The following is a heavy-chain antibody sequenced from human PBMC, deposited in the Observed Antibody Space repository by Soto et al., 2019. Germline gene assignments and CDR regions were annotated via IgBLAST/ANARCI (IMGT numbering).Heavy chain of an antibody. J-gene: IGHJ4*02. V-gene: IGHV3-30*18. CDR3: AKGGPFSIAAAGTQ. D-gene: IGHD6-13*01. CDR2: ISYDGSKK. CDR1: GFTFSSYG. Sequence: GGSLRLSCAASGFTFSSYGMHWVRQAPGKGLEWVAVISYDGSKKYYADSVKGRFTISRDNSKNTLYLQMNSLRVEDTAVYYCAKGGPFSIAAAGTQWGQGTLVTVSS.